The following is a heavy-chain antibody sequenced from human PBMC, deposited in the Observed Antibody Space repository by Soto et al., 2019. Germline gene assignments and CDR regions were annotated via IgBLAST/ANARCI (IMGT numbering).Heavy chain of an antibody. CDR2: MYYSGST. Sequence: SETLSLTCSVSGVPISSYYWAWIRQSPGKGLEWIASMYYSGSTKYNPSLKSRVTMSADTSKNQFSLKMSAVTAADTAVYYCARDLTRENWFDPWGQGTLVTVSS. CDR3: ARDLTRENWFDP. D-gene: IGHD2-2*01. J-gene: IGHJ5*02. CDR1: GVPISSYY. V-gene: IGHV4-59*01.